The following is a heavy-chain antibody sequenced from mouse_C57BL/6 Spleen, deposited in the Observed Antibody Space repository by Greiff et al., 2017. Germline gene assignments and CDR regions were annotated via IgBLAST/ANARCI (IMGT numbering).Heavy chain of an antibody. CDR1: GYTFTDYY. CDR2: IGPGSGST. CDR3: ARLYGSRGDY. Sequence: QVQLQQSGAELVKPGASVKISCKASGYTFTDYYINWVKQRPGQGLEGIGKIGPGSGSTYYNEKFKGKATLTADKSSSTAYMQLSSLTSEDSAVYFCARLYGSRGDYWGQGTTLTVSS. J-gene: IGHJ2*01. V-gene: IGHV1-77*01. D-gene: IGHD1-1*01.